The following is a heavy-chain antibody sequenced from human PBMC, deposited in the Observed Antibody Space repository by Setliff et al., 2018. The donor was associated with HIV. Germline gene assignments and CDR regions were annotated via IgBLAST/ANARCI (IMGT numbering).Heavy chain of an antibody. CDR1: GFTFSPYW. CDR2: IGTAGDT. J-gene: IGHJ3*02. V-gene: IGHV3-13*01. CDR3: ARTAYYRDSSGYYSVAFDM. D-gene: IGHD3-22*01. Sequence: GGSLRLSCAASGFTFSPYWMHWVRQAPGKGLVWVSRIGTAGDTYYLDSVKGRFTISREDARNSGYLQMNSLRDDDTAVYFCARTAYYRDSSGYYSVAFDMWGPGTMVTVSS.